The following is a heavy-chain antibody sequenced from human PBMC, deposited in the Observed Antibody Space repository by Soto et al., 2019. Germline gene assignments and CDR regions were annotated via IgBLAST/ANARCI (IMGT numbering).Heavy chain of an antibody. CDR3: TAYDAIHLWSPADH. V-gene: IGHV3-15*01. D-gene: IGHD5-18*01. CDR2: IRANNAGGTT. Sequence: VGSLRLSCAASGFIFSDAWMSWVRQARGKGLEWVGRIRANNAGGTTDYTAPVKGRFTVSRDDSKKTVYLEMNSLKPEDTAVYYCTAYDAIHLWSPADHCGQGTLVTVSS. CDR1: GFIFSDAW. J-gene: IGHJ4*02.